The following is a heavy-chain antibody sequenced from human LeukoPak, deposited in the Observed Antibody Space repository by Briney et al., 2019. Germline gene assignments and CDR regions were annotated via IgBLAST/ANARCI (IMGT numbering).Heavy chain of an antibody. CDR3: ARSGSYDWVCDY. CDR1: GYTFTGYY. Sequence: ASVKVSCKASGYTFTGYYMHWVRQAPGQGLEWMGRINPNSGGTNYAQKFQGRVTMTRDTSISTAYMELSRLRSDDTAVYYCARSGSYDWVCDYWGQGTLVTVSS. D-gene: IGHD5-12*01. V-gene: IGHV1-2*06. CDR2: INPNSGGT. J-gene: IGHJ4*02.